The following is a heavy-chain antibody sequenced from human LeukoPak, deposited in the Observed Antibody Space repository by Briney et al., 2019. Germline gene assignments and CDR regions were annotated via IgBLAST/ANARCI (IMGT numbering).Heavy chain of an antibody. J-gene: IGHJ4*02. V-gene: IGHV1-46*01. D-gene: IGHD5-24*01. Sequence: ASVKVSCKASGYTFTSYYMHWVRQAPGQGLEWMGIINPSGGSTSYAQKFQGRVTMIRDMSTSTVYMELSSLRSEDTAVYYCARDLGDGYNLWYFDYWGQGTLVTVSS. CDR2: INPSGGST. CDR3: ARDLGDGYNLWYFDY. CDR1: GYTFTSYY.